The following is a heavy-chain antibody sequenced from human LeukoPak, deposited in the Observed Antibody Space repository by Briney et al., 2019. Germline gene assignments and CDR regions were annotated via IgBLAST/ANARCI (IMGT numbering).Heavy chain of an antibody. CDR1: GFTFSSYW. CDR2: IKQDGSEK. CDR3: ARDLRWLRGAFDI. Sequence: GGSLRLSCAASGFTFSSYWMSWVRQAPWKGLEWVANIKQDGSEKYYVDSVKGRFTISRDNAKNSLYLQMNSLRAEDTAVYYCARDLRWLRGAFDIWGQGTMVTVSS. J-gene: IGHJ3*02. V-gene: IGHV3-7*01. D-gene: IGHD5-24*01.